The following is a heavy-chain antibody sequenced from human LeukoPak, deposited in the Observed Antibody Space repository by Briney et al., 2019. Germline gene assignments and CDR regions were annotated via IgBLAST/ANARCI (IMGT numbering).Heavy chain of an antibody. Sequence: ASVKVSCKASGGTFSSYAISWVRQAPGQGLEWTGGIIPIFGTANYAQKFQGRVTITADESTSTAYMELSSLRSEDTAVYYCARMAGGWALAFDIWGQGTMVTVSS. D-gene: IGHD5-24*01. V-gene: IGHV1-69*13. CDR1: GGTFSSYA. CDR3: ARMAGGWALAFDI. CDR2: IIPIFGTA. J-gene: IGHJ3*02.